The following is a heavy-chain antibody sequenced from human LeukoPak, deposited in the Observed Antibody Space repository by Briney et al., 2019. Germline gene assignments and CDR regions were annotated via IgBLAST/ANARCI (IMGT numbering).Heavy chain of an antibody. CDR2: INPNSGGT. Sequence: ASVEVSCKASRYTFTGYYMHWVRQSPRQGRKGMGWINPNSGGTNYAQKFQVRVTMTRDTYISTAYMELSRLRSDDTAVYYCASMAEVDGFKTGPGDYWGQGTLVTVSS. D-gene: IGHD1-14*01. CDR1: RYTFTGYY. J-gene: IGHJ4*02. V-gene: IGHV1-2*02. CDR3: ASMAEVDGFKTGPGDY.